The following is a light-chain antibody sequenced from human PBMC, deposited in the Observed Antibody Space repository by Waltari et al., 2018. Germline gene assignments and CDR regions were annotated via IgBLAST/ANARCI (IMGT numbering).Light chain of an antibody. V-gene: IGLV2-23*01. CDR2: DDN. CDR3: CSYAGSYTWV. J-gene: IGLJ3*02. CDR1: SSDVGNYNL. Sequence: QSALTQPASVSGSPGQSIPISCTGTSSDVGNYNLVSWYQQYPGKAPKVMMYDDNRRPSGGSDRFAGSKSGNTASLTISGVQAEDEADYYCCSYAGSYTWVFGGGTKLTVL.